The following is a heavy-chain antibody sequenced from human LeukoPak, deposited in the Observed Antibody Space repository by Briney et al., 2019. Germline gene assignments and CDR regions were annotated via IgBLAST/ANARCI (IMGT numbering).Heavy chain of an antibody. CDR2: IYHNGAA. V-gene: IGHV4-38-2*02. D-gene: IGHD5-24*01. CDR1: GDSMSSGYY. CDR3: VKGMLQSDY. J-gene: IGHJ4*02. Sequence: SETLSLNCTVSGDSMSSGYYWGWIRQPPGKGLQWIGNIYHNGAAYYNPSLKSRVTISPDTSKSQFSLKLTSVTAADTAVYYCVKGMLQSDYWGQGTLVTVSS.